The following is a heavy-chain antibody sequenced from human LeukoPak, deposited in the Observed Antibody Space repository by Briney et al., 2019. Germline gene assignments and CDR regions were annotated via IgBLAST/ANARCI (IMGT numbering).Heavy chain of an antibody. Sequence: PGGSLRLSCAASGFTFSSYWMSWVRQAPGKGLEWVANIKQDGSEKYYVNSVKGRFTISRDNAKNSLYLQMNSLRAEDTAVYYCARDSSPGAFDIWGQGTMVTVSS. J-gene: IGHJ3*02. D-gene: IGHD7-27*01. CDR1: GFTFSSYW. CDR3: ARDSSPGAFDI. CDR2: IKQDGSEK. V-gene: IGHV3-7*01.